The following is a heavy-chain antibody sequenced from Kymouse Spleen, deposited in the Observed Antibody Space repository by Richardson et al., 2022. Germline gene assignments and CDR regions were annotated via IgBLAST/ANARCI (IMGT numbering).Heavy chain of an antibody. CDR3: ARNIAARHYYGMDV. CDR2: IYYSGST. Sequence: QLQLQESGPGLVKPSETLSLTCTVSGGSISSSSYYWGWIRQPPGKGLEWIGSIYYSGSTYYNPSLKSRVTISVDTSKNQFSLKLSSVTAADTAVYYCARNIAARHYYGMDVWGQGTTVTVSS. J-gene: IGHJ6*02. V-gene: IGHV4-39*01. D-gene: IGHD6-6*01. CDR1: GGSISSSSYY.